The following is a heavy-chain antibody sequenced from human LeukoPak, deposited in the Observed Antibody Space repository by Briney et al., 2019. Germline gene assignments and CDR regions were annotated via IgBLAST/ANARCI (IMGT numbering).Heavy chain of an antibody. V-gene: IGHV3-74*01. Sequence: GGSLRLSCAASGFTFSDYWVHWVRQAPGKGLVWVSRINSDGSTTNYADSVKGRFTVSRDNSKNTLHLQMNSLRAEDTAVYYCARVPNYYDSSGSFDYWGQGTLVTVSS. J-gene: IGHJ4*02. D-gene: IGHD3-22*01. CDR2: INSDGSTT. CDR1: GFTFSDYW. CDR3: ARVPNYYDSSGSFDY.